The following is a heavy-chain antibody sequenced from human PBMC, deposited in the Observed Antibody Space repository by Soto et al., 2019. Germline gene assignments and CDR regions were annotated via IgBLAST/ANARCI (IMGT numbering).Heavy chain of an antibody. CDR1: GFTLSDYY. D-gene: IGHD6-19*01. Sequence: QVQLVEAGGGLVKPGGSLRLSCAASGFTLSDYYMIWIRQAPGKGLKWVSYISSSSSYTNYADGVKGRFTSSRDNVKNSRYLKMNSLRADDTAVYYCARVRALAEDGMDVWGQGTTVTVS. J-gene: IGHJ6*02. CDR2: ISSSSSYT. V-gene: IGHV3-11*05. CDR3: ARVRALAEDGMDV.